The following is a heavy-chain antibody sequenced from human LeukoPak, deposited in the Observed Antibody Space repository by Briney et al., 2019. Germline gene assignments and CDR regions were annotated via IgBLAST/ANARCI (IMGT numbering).Heavy chain of an antibody. CDR3: ARGFLGGTDQYFDS. CDR2: IGGGGPTT. V-gene: IGHV3-23*01. Sequence: GGSLRLSCAASGFTFSSYAMNWVRQAPAKGLEWVSTIGGGGPTTDYADSVKDRFTISRDNSKNTLYLQMNSLRAEDTAVYFCARGFLGGTDQYFDSWGQGTLVTVSS. D-gene: IGHD6-19*01. CDR1: GFTFSSYA. J-gene: IGHJ4*02.